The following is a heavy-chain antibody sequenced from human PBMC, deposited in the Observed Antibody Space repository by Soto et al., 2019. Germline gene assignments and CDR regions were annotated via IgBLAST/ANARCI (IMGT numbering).Heavy chain of an antibody. D-gene: IGHD2-8*01. CDR1: GFTFSIYG. CDR3: ARDVSGNDFEY. Sequence: VQLLESGGGLAQRGGSLRLSCAVSGFTFSIYGMNWVRQAPGKGLEWVSSISGSGDSTDYADSVKGRFTISRDNSKNTLFLQMDRLRVEDTAVYYCARDVSGNDFEYWGQGTLVTVSS. V-gene: IGHV3-23*01. CDR2: ISGSGDST. J-gene: IGHJ4*02.